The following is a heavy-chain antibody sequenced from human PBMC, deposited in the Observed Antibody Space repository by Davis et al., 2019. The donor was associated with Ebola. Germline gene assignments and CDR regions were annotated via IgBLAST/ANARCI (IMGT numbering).Heavy chain of an antibody. V-gene: IGHV3-30-3*01. D-gene: IGHD6-19*01. CDR3: ARGSGWYTEYYFDY. CDR2: ISYEGSSK. J-gene: IGHJ4*02. Sequence: GESLKISCADSVITFSSYAMTWVRQAPGKGLEWVTSISYEGSSKNYADSVKGRFTVSRDNSRNTLYLQMNTLRDVDTAVYYCARGSGWYTEYYFDYWGQGIMVTVSS. CDR1: VITFSSYA.